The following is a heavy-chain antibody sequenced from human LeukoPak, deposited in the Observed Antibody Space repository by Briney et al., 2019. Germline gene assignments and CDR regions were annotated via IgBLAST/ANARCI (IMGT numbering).Heavy chain of an antibody. CDR1: GGSISSYY. CDR3: AIAPIGYCSGGSCFDLRY. D-gene: IGHD2-15*01. Sequence: SSETLSLACTVSGGSISSYYWSWIRQPPGKGLEWIGYIYYSGSTNYNPSLKSRVTVSVDTSKNQFSLKLSSVTAADTAVYYCAIAPIGYCSGGSCFDLRYWGQGTLVTVSS. CDR2: IYYSGST. J-gene: IGHJ4*02. V-gene: IGHV4-59*01.